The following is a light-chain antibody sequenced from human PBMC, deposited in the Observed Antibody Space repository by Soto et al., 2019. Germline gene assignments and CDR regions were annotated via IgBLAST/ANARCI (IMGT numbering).Light chain of an antibody. CDR3: QQHGTT. CDR2: DAY. V-gene: IGKV3-11*01. Sequence: EVVLTQSPVTLSLSPGERATLSCRASQSFRGLLAWYQQKPGQAPRLLIYDAYNRATGIPPRFSGSGSGTDFTLTISSLEPEDSAVYYCQQHGTTFGQGTKVDIK. J-gene: IGKJ1*01. CDR1: QSFRGL.